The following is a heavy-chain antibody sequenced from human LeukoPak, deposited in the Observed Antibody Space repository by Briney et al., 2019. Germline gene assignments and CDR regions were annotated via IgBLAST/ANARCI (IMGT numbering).Heavy chain of an antibody. V-gene: IGHV4-30-2*01. CDR1: GGSISSGSYS. J-gene: IGHJ5*02. D-gene: IGHD3-3*01. CDR3: ARDKRQYYDFWSGYFDP. Sequence: SQTLSLTCAVSGGSISSGSYSWSWIRQPPGKGLEWIGYIYHSGSTYYNPSLKSRVTISVDRSKNQFSLKLSSVTAADTAVYYCARDKRQYYDFWSGYFDPWGQGTLVTVSS. CDR2: IYHSGST.